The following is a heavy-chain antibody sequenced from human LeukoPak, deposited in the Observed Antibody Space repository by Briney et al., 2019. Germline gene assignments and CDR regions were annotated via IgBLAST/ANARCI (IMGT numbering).Heavy chain of an antibody. V-gene: IGHV3-23*01. CDR2: ISGSGGST. CDR1: AFTFSSYA. CDR3: AKLCFGELFPRYGMYV. J-gene: IGHJ6*02. Sequence: GGSLRLSCAASAFTFSSYAMTWVRQAPGKGLEWVSAISGSGGSTYYADSVKGRFTISRDNSKNTLYLQMNSLRAEDTAVYYCAKLCFGELFPRYGMYVWGQGTTVTVSS. D-gene: IGHD3-10*01.